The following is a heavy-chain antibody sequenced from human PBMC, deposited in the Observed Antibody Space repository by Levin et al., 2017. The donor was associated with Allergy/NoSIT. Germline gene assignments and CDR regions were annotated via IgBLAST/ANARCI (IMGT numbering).Heavy chain of an antibody. CDR2: TSGSGRST. J-gene: IGHJ5*02. D-gene: IGHD1-26*01. CDR1: GFTFSSYA. Sequence: GGSLRLSCAASGFTFSSYAMSWVRQAPGKGLEWVSATSGSGRSTYYADSVKGRFTISRDNSKNTLYLQMNSLRAEDTAVYYCAKLGGSYGGWFDPWGQGTLVTVSS. CDR3: AKLGGSYGGWFDP. V-gene: IGHV3-23*01.